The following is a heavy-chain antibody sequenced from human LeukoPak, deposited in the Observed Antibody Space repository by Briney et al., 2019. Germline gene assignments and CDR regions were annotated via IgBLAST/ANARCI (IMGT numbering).Heavy chain of an antibody. CDR3: ARVSVYSYGYDLFDY. D-gene: IGHD5-18*01. Sequence: ASVKVSCTASGGTFSSYAISWVRQAPGQGLEWMGGIIPIFGTANYAQKFQGRVTITADESTSTAYMELSSLRSEDTAVYYCARVSVYSYGYDLFDYWGQGTPVTVSS. CDR2: IIPIFGTA. J-gene: IGHJ4*02. CDR1: GGTFSSYA. V-gene: IGHV1-69*13.